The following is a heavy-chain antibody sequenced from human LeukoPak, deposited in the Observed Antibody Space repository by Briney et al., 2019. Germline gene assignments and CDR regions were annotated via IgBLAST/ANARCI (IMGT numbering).Heavy chain of an antibody. D-gene: IGHD3-22*01. J-gene: IGHJ4*02. CDR1: GGTFSSYA. CDR2: IIPIFGTA. CDR3: AIFNSGYSPFDY. V-gene: IGHV1-69*01. Sequence: SVKVSCKASGGTFSSYAISWVRQAPGQGLEWMGGIIPIFGTANYAQKFQGRVTIPADESTSTAYMELSSLRSEDTAVYYCAIFNSGYSPFDYWGQGTLVTVSS.